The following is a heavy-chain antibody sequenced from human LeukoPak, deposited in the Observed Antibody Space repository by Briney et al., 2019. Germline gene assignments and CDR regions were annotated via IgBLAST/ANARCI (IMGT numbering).Heavy chain of an antibody. V-gene: IGHV3-48*02. D-gene: IGHD5-18*01. CDR1: GFTFSSYT. J-gene: IGHJ4*02. CDR2: VSDSFNK. CDR3: ARDGLHTAHFDY. Sequence: VGSLRLSCAASGFTFSSYTMNCVRQAPGKGLEWVSTVSDSFNKHYSDSVKGRFTIYRDNAGNSMYLQMNSLRDEDTAVYYCARDGLHTAHFDYWGQGTLVTVSS.